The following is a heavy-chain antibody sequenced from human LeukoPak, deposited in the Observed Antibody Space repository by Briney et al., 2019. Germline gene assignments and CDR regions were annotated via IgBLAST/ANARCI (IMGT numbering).Heavy chain of an antibody. D-gene: IGHD4-17*01. CDR2: IYYSGST. Sequence: PSETLSLTCTVSGGSISSSSYYWGWIRQPPGKGLEWIGSIYYSGSTYYNPSLKSRVTISVDTSKNQFSLKLSSVTAADTAAYYCARRGTVTTGGYFDYWGQGTLVTISS. CDR3: ARRGTVTTGGYFDY. V-gene: IGHV4-39*01. CDR1: GGSISSSSYY. J-gene: IGHJ4*02.